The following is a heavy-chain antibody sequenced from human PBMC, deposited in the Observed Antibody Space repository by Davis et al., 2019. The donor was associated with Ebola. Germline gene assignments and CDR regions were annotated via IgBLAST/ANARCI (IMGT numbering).Heavy chain of an antibody. CDR1: GFTFSSYW. J-gene: IGHJ6*04. CDR2: IDTDGTTT. CDR3: VRAFRWFYGLDV. D-gene: IGHD3-9*01. Sequence: GESLKISCAASGFTFSSYWMHWVRRVPGKGLVWVAYIDTDGTTTAYADSIKGRFTISRDNAKNTLYLQMNSLRVDDTALYYCVRAFRWFYGLDVWGKGTTVAVSS. V-gene: IGHV3-74*03.